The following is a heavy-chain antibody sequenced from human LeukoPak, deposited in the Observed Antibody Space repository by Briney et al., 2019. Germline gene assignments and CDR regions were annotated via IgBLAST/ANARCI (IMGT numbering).Heavy chain of an antibody. CDR2: IIPIFGTA. V-gene: IGHV1-69*13. CDR3: ARVTHSPYDFWSGYYFDY. Sequence: SVKVSCKASGGTFSSYAISWVRQAPGQGLEWMGGIIPIFGTANYAQKFQGRVTITADESTSTAYMELSSLRSEDTAVYYCARVTHSPYDFWSGYYFDYWGQGTLVTVSS. J-gene: IGHJ4*02. D-gene: IGHD3-3*01. CDR1: GGTFSSYA.